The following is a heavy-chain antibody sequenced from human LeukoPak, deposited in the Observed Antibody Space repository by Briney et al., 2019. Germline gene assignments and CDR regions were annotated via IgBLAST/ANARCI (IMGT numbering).Heavy chain of an antibody. CDR1: GGSISSSNW. Sequence: PSGTLSLTCAVSGGSISSSNWWSWVRQPPGKGLEWIGEIYHSGSTNYNPSLKSRVTISVDKSKNQFSLKLSSVTAADTAVYYCAREDYYDSGGWYFDLWGRGTLVTVSS. CDR2: IYHSGST. D-gene: IGHD3-3*01. J-gene: IGHJ2*01. CDR3: AREDYYDSGGWYFDL. V-gene: IGHV4-4*02.